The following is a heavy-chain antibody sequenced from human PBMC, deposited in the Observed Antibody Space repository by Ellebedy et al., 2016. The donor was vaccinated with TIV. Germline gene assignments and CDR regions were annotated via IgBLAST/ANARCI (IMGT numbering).Heavy chain of an antibody. CDR3: ARGDRGSGWYWDK. CDR1: AYSFINYW. V-gene: IGHV5-51*01. D-gene: IGHD6-19*01. CDR2: IYPGDSDT. J-gene: IGHJ4*02. Sequence: GESLKISCQGSAYSFINYWIVWVRQMPGKCLEWMWYIYPGDSDTRYSMSFQGQVTTSVDKSISTAYLQWSSLKASDTAIYYCARGDRGSGWYWDKWGQGTLVTVSS.